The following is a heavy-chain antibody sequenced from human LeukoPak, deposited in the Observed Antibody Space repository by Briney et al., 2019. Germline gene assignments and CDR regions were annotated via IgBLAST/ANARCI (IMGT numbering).Heavy chain of an antibody. D-gene: IGHD6-13*01. Sequence: GASVKVSCKASGYTFTSYGIDWVRQAPGQGLEWMGWISAYNGNTNYAQTLQGRVTMTTDTSASTASMELRSLRSDDTAVYYCARAQGSSSPFDYWGQGTLVTVSS. J-gene: IGHJ4*02. CDR2: ISAYNGNT. V-gene: IGHV1-18*01. CDR1: GYTFTSYG. CDR3: ARAQGSSSPFDY.